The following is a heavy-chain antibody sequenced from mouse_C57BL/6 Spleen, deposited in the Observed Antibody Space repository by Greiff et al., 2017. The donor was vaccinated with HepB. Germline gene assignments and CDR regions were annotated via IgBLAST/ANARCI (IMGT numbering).Heavy chain of an antibody. CDR3: ARRVILAMDY. V-gene: IGHV1-50*01. J-gene: IGHJ4*01. CDR2: IDPSDSYT. Sequence: QVQLQQPGAELVKPGASVKLSCKASGYTFTSYWMQWVKQRPGQGLEWIEEIDPSDSYTNYNQKFKGKATLTVDTSSSPAYMQLSSLTSEDSAVYYCARRVILAMDYWGQGTSVTVSS. D-gene: IGHD1-1*01. CDR1: GYTFTSYW.